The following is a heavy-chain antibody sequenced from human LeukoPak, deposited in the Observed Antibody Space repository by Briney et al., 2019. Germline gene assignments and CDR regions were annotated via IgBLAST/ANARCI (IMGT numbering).Heavy chain of an antibody. CDR1: GYTFTGYY. CDR3: ARGSYSSSWYKFNP. D-gene: IGHD6-13*01. Sequence: ASVKVSCKASGYTFTGYYMHWVRQAPGQGLEWMGWINPNSGGTNYAQKFQGRVTMTRDTSIGTAYMELSRLRSDDTAVYYCARGSYSSSWYKFNPWGQGTLVTVSS. V-gene: IGHV1-2*02. J-gene: IGHJ5*02. CDR2: INPNSGGT.